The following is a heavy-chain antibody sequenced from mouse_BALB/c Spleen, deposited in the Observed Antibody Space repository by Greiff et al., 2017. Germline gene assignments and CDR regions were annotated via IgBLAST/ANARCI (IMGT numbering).Heavy chain of an antibody. V-gene: IGHV1-5*01. CDR1: GYTFTSYW. J-gene: IGHJ2*01. Sequence: VQLQQSGTVLARPGASVKMSCKASGYTFTSYWMHWVKQRPGQGLEWIGAIYPGNSDTSYNQKFKGKAKLTAVTSTSTAYMELSSLTNEDSAVYYCTREWDYYGSYYFDYWGQGTTLTVSS. D-gene: IGHD1-2*01. CDR3: TREWDYYGSYYFDY. CDR2: IYPGNSDT.